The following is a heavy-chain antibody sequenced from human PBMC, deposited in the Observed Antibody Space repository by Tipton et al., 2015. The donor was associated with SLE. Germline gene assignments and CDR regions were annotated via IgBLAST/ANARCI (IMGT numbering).Heavy chain of an antibody. D-gene: IGHD6-19*01. J-gene: IGHJ4*02. CDR1: GGSFSGYY. V-gene: IGHV4-34*01. CDR2: INHSGST. Sequence: TLSLTCAVYGGSFSGYYWSWIRQPPGKGLEWIGEINHSGSTNYNPSLKSRVTISVDTSKNQFSLKLSSVTAADTAVYYCARAQESSDWFPSIIDYWGQGTLVTVSS. CDR3: ARAQESSDWFPSIIDY.